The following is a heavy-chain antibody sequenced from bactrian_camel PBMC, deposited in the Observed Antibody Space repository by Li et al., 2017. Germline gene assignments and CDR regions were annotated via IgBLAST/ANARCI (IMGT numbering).Heavy chain of an antibody. J-gene: IGHJ4*01. Sequence: VQLVESGGGSVQAGGSLKLSCAASEDAVSRRSLAWFRQAPGKEREGVAGIDTRGGGTAYGVSTQGRFKISQDNAKNTIYLQMSDLKPEDTGRYFCAANGQGTLCSGDYCGCDRNAPENYDFWGQGTQVTVS. CDR3: AANGQGTLCSGDYCGCDRNAPENYDF. CDR1: EDAVSRRS. D-gene: IGHD2*01. V-gene: IGHV3S31*01. CDR2: IDTRGGGT.